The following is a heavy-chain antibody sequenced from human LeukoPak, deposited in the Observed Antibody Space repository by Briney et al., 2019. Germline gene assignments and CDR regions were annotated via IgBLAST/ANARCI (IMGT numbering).Heavy chain of an antibody. CDR1: GFSFSSYG. D-gene: IGHD6-13*01. CDR3: AKYPVEMYSSSWYAWDY. J-gene: IGHJ4*02. V-gene: IGHV3-23*01. CDR2: ISGSGGST. Sequence: GGSLRLSCAASGFSFSSYGVSWVRQAPGKGLEWVSSISGSGGSTYYADCVKGRSTISRNTSKNTLYLQMNSLTAGDTDVYDCAKYPVEMYSSSWYAWDYWGQGTLVTVSS.